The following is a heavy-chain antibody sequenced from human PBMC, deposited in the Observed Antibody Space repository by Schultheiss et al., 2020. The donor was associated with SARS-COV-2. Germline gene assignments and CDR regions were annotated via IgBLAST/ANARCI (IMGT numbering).Heavy chain of an antibody. CDR3: SYGSGSYYYYYYMDV. Sequence: LRLSCTVSGGSISSGSYYWSWIRQPAGKGLEWIGRIYTSGSTNYNPSLKSRVTISVDTSKNQFSLKLSSVTAADTAVYYCSYGSGSYYYYYYMDVWGKGTTVTVSS. CDR2: IYTSGST. CDR1: GGSISSGSYY. J-gene: IGHJ6*03. D-gene: IGHD3-10*01. V-gene: IGHV4-61*02.